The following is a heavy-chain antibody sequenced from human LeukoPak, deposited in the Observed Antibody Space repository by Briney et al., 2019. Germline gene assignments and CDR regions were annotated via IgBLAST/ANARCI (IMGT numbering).Heavy chain of an antibody. Sequence: ASVKASCKASGYTFTGYYMHWVRQAPGQGLEWMGWINPNSGGTNYAQKFQGRVTMTRDTSISTAYMELSRLRSDDTAMYYCARDQRRRGTIDYWGQGTLVTVSS. CDR3: ARDQRRRGTIDY. D-gene: IGHD1-7*01. CDR2: INPNSGGT. V-gene: IGHV1-2*02. CDR1: GYTFTGYY. J-gene: IGHJ4*02.